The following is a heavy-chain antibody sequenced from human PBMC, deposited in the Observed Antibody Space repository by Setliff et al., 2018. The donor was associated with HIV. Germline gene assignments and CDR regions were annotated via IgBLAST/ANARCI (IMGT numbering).Heavy chain of an antibody. CDR2: IYSSGST. V-gene: IGHV4-31*03. CDR1: GGSFSSGVYY. J-gene: IGHJ4*02. D-gene: IGHD3-10*01. Sequence: SETLSLTCTVSGGSFSSGVYYWSWIRQHPGKGLEWIGYIYSSGSTYYNPSLKSRVSISVDTSKNQFSLKLSSVTAADTAVYFCARGTYGSGSYLDYWGQGTLVTVSS. CDR3: ARGTYGSGSYLDY.